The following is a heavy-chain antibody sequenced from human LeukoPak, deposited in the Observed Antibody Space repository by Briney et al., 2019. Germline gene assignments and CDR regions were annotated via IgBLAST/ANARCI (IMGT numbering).Heavy chain of an antibody. V-gene: IGHV3-21*05. Sequence: GGSLRLSCAASGFTFSSYGMHWVRQAPGKGLEWVSYISSSSSYTNYAGSVKGRFTISRDNAKNSLYLQMNSLRAEDTAVYYCARDPSGVVSWFDPWGQGTLVTVSS. CDR1: GFTFSSYG. J-gene: IGHJ5*02. CDR2: ISSSSSYT. D-gene: IGHD3-3*01. CDR3: ARDPSGVVSWFDP.